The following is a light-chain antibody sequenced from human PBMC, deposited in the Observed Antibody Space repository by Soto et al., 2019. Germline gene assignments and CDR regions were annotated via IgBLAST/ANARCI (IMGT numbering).Light chain of an antibody. CDR3: QQSYSVPLT. V-gene: IGKV1-39*01. CDR1: QSISSY. J-gene: IGKJ5*01. CDR2: AVS. Sequence: DIQMTQSPSSLSASVGDRVTITCRASQSISSYLNWYQQKPGKAPERLIYAVSTLQSGVPSRFSGSGSGTDFTLTIRSLQPEDFANYYCQQSYSVPLTFGQGTRLEIK.